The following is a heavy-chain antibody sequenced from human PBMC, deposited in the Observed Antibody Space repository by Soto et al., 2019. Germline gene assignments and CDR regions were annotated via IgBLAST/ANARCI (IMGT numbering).Heavy chain of an antibody. J-gene: IGHJ5*02. CDR3: ARDRRDGYNNWFDP. V-gene: IGHV1-69*08. CDR2: IIPILGIA. CDR1: GGTFSSYT. D-gene: IGHD5-12*01. Sequence: QVQLVQSGAEVKKPGSSVKVSCKASGGTFSSYTISWVRQAPGQGLEWMGRIIPILGIANYAQKYQGRVTVTADKSTSTSYMELSSLRSEDTAVYYCARDRRDGYNNWFDPWGQGTLVTVSS.